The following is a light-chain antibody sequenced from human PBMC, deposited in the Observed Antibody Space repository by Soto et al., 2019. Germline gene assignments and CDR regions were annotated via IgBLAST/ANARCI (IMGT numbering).Light chain of an antibody. Sequence: EIGMTQSPATLSVSPGERATLSCRASQSVSSNLAWYQQKPGQAPRLLIYGASTRATGIPARFSGSGSGTEFTLTISSLQSEDFAVYYCQQYNNWPSTFGQGTRLEIK. CDR3: QQYNNWPST. V-gene: IGKV3-15*01. CDR1: QSVSSN. CDR2: GAS. J-gene: IGKJ5*01.